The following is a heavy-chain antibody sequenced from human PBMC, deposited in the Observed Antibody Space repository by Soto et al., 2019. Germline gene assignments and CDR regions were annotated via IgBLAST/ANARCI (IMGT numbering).Heavy chain of an antibody. CDR3: ARVDDYYDSSGHYFTFFTY. Sequence: QVQLLQSGPEVKKPGASVKLSCKASGYMFTSYGIGWVRQAPGQGLEWMGWISAFKGYTKYPQRLQGRVTMTTDTPTSTAYMELRSLTSDDTAVYYCARVDDYYDSSGHYFTFFTYWGQGSLVTVSS. D-gene: IGHD3-22*01. CDR1: GYMFTSYG. J-gene: IGHJ4*02. CDR2: ISAFKGYT. V-gene: IGHV1-18*01.